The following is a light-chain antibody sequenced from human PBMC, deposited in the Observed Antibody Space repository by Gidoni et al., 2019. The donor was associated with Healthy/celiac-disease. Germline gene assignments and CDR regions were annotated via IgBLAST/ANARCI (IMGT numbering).Light chain of an antibody. CDR3: QQYYSTPF. Sequence: DIQMTQSPSSLSASVGDRVTITCRASQCISNSLAWYQQKPGKAPKLLLYAASRLESGVPSRFSGSGSGTDYTLTISSLQPEDFATYYCQQYYSTPFFXGXTKVEIK. V-gene: IGKV1-NL1*01. J-gene: IGKJ4*01. CDR1: QCISNS. CDR2: AAS.